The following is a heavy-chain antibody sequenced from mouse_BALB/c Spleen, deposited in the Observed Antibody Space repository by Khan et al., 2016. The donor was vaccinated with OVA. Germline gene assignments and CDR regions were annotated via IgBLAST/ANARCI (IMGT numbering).Heavy chain of an antibody. J-gene: IGHJ2*01. D-gene: IGHD2-12*01. CDR1: GYTFKDYV. V-gene: IGHV9-3-1*01. CDR2: MNTYTGEP. Sequence: QIQLVQSGPELKKPGETVKISCKAFGYTFKDYVMNWVKQSPGEGLKWMGWMNTYTGEPTYADDFEGRFAFSLAPSANTAYLQISSLKDEDTATYFCVKLHGGYGGQGTALTVSS. CDR3: VKLHGGY.